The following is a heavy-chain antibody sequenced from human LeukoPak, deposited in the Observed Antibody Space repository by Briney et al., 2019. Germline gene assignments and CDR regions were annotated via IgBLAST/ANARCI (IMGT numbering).Heavy chain of an antibody. V-gene: IGHV1-2*02. J-gene: IGHJ4*02. CDR1: GYIFTKYH. CDR3: ASRDSSDWFFY. CDR2: INPNSGGT. D-gene: IGHD6-13*01. Sequence: ASVKVSCKASGYIFTKYHMHWVRQAPGQGLEWMGWINPNSGGTDYAQKFQGRVTMTRDMSMSTAYMELSSLRSDDTAVYYCASRDSSDWFFYWGQGTLVTVSS.